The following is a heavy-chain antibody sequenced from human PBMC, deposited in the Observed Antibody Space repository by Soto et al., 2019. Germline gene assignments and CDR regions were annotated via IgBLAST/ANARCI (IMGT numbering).Heavy chain of an antibody. J-gene: IGHJ4*01. D-gene: IGHD2-2*01. Sequence: GGSLRLSCAASGFTFNSYAMNWVRQAPGKGLAWVSAIGTDGNTYYANSVKGRFTISRDNSRTTLYPQMNSLRVEDTALYYCVRKYPGTRPFDYWGQGTLVTVSS. CDR2: IGTDGNT. CDR1: GFTFNSYA. V-gene: IGHV3-23*01. CDR3: VRKYPGTRPFDY.